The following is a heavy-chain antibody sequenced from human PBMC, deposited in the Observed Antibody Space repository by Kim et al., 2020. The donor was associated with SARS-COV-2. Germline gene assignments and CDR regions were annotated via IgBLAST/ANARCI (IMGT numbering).Heavy chain of an antibody. CDR1: GFTFSDFG. V-gene: IGHV3-33*06. CDR2: IWYDGSNK. J-gene: IGHJ6*02. D-gene: IGHD3-9*01. Sequence: GGSLRLSCAASGFTFSDFGMHWVRQAPGRGLEWVAVIWYDGSNKYYADSVKGRFTISRDNSNNTLYLQMNSLRAEDTALYYCAKPPYDLLTYYPADYGMDVWGQGTTVTVSS. CDR3: AKPPYDLLTYYPADYGMDV.